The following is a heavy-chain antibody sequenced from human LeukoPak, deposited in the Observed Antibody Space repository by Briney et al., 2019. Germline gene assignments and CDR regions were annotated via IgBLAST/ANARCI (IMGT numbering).Heavy chain of an antibody. J-gene: IGHJ3*02. D-gene: IGHD3-10*01. V-gene: IGHV3-48*01. CDR1: GFTFSSYS. Sequence: PGGSLRLSCAASGFTFSSYSMNWVRQAPGKGLEWVSYISSSSSTIYYADFVKGRFTISRDNAKNSLYLQMNSLRAEDTAVYYCARDRWFEYPMPGDAFDIWGQGTMVTVSS. CDR2: ISSSSSTI. CDR3: ARDRWFEYPMPGDAFDI.